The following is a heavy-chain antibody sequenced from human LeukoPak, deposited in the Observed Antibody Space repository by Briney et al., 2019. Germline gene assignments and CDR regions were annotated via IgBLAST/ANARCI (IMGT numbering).Heavy chain of an antibody. CDR2: IYYSGST. CDR3: ASGGGSKTNWFDP. Sequence: SETLSLTCTVSGYSITSAYYWGWIRQPPGKGLEWIGSIYYSGSTYYNPSLKSRVTISVDTSKNQFSLKLSSVTAADTAVYYCASGGGSKTNWFDPWGQGTLVTVS. J-gene: IGHJ5*02. D-gene: IGHD3-16*01. CDR1: GYSITSAYY. V-gene: IGHV4-38-2*02.